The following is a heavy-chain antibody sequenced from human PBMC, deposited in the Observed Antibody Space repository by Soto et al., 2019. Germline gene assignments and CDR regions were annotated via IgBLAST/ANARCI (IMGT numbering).Heavy chain of an antibody. D-gene: IGHD3-10*01. Sequence: TLSLTCTVSGGSISSGGYYWSWIRQHPGKGLEWIGYIYYSGSTYYNPSLKSRVTISVDTSKNQFSLKLSSVTAADTAVYYCASRRADGSGSYYFDYWGQGTLVTVSS. V-gene: IGHV4-31*03. J-gene: IGHJ4*02. CDR3: ASRRADGSGSYYFDY. CDR1: GGSISSGGYY. CDR2: IYYSGST.